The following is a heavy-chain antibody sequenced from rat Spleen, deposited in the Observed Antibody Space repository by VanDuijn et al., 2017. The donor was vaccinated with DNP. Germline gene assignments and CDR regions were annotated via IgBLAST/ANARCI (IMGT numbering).Heavy chain of an antibody. CDR3: SGGFAY. D-gene: IGHD4-3*01. CDR2: ISYDGLRP. Sequence: EVQLVESGGGLVQPGRSLKLSCAASGFTFSDYAMAWVRQAPGKGLEWVATISYDGLRPYYRDSVKGRFTISRDNAKNTQYLQMDSLRSEDTATYYCSGGFAYWGQGTLVTVSS. V-gene: IGHV5-7*01. CDR1: GFTFSDYA. J-gene: IGHJ3*01.